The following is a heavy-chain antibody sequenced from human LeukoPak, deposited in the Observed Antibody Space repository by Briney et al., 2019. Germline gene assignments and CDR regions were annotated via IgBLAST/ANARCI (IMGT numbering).Heavy chain of an antibody. CDR2: INLNSGNT. J-gene: IGHJ4*02. CDR1: GYTFTRYD. Sequence: ASVKVSCTASGYTFTRYDINWVRQATGQGLEWVGWINLNSGNTGYAQKFQGRVTITRDTSIRTAYMEVSSLRSEDTAVYYCARDKGGGTVMSDYWGQGTLVTVSS. CDR3: ARDKGGGTVMSDY. V-gene: IGHV1-8*03. D-gene: IGHD4-11*01.